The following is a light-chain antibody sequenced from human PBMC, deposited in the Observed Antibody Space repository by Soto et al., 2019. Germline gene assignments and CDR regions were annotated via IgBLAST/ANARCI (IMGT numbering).Light chain of an antibody. CDR1: SSDVGGYNY. CDR3: SSYTRSSTRV. V-gene: IGLV2-14*01. J-gene: IGLJ3*02. Sequence: QAASVSGSPGQSITISCTGTSSDVGGYNYVSWYQQHPGKAPKLMIYEVSNRPSGVSNRFSGSKSGNTASLTISGLQAEDEADYYCSSYTRSSTRVFGGGTKVTVL. CDR2: EVS.